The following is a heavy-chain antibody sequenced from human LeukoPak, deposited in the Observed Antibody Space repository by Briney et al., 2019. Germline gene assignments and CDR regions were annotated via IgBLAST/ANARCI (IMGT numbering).Heavy chain of an antibody. V-gene: IGHV4-59*01. CDR1: GGSISPYY. Sequence: SETLSLICTVSGGSISPYYWTWVRQPPGKGLEWIGNIHYSGSTDSNPSLKSRVTFSVDTSKNQFSLEMSSVTAADSAMYYCARGQRGFPFWGQGTLVTVSS. J-gene: IGHJ4*02. D-gene: IGHD5-12*01. CDR2: IHYSGST. CDR3: ARGQRGFPF.